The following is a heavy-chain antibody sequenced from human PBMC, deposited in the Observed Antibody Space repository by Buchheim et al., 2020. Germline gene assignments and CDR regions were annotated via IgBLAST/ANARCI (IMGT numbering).Heavy chain of an antibody. Sequence: QVQLVQSGAEVKKPGASVKVSCKASGYTFTGYYMHWVRQAPGQGLEWMGWINPNSGGTNYAQTFQGRVTMTRDTSVSEAYMELSRLRSDDTAVYYCARAFAYNWNSHNWFDPWGQGTL. CDR1: GYTFTGYY. D-gene: IGHD1-7*01. J-gene: IGHJ5*02. CDR2: INPNSGGT. CDR3: ARAFAYNWNSHNWFDP. V-gene: IGHV1-2*02.